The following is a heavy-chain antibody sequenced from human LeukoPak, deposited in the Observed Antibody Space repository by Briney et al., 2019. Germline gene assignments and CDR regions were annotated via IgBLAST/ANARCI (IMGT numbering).Heavy chain of an antibody. Sequence: GGSLRLSCAASGFTFSRDSMAWVRQAPGKGLEWVSFISSSSSTIYYADSVKGRFTISRDNAKNSLFLQLNSLRAEDTAVYYCARALRAYYFDDWGQGTLVTVSS. CDR2: ISSSSSTI. D-gene: IGHD2-21*01. J-gene: IGHJ4*02. V-gene: IGHV3-48*01. CDR1: GFTFSRDS. CDR3: ARALRAYYFDD.